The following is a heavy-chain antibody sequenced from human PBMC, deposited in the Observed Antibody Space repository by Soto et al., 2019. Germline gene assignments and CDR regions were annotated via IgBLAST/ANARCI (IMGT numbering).Heavy chain of an antibody. D-gene: IGHD5-12*01. CDR2: IDPSDSYT. CDR1: GYSFTSYW. J-gene: IGHJ6*02. Sequence: PGASLKISCKGSGYSFTSYWISWVRQMPGKGLEWMGRIDPSDSYTNYSPSFQGHVTISADKSISTAYLQWSSLKASDTAMYYCARPLVATMMGGYYYYGMDVWGQGTTVTVSS. CDR3: ARPLVATMMGGYYYYGMDV. V-gene: IGHV5-10-1*01.